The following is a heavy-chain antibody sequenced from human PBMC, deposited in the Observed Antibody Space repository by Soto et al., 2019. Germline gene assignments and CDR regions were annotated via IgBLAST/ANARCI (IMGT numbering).Heavy chain of an antibody. J-gene: IGHJ6*02. Sequence: EVQLVESGGGLVQPGGSLRLSCAASGFTFSSYWMSWVRQAPGKGLEWVANVKQDGSEKYYVDSVKGRFTISRDNAKNSLYLQMNSLRAEDTAVYYCARDDCSSWYNYYYYGMDVWGQGTTVTVSS. D-gene: IGHD6-13*01. CDR3: ARDDCSSWYNYYYYGMDV. V-gene: IGHV3-7*03. CDR2: VKQDGSEK. CDR1: GFTFSSYW.